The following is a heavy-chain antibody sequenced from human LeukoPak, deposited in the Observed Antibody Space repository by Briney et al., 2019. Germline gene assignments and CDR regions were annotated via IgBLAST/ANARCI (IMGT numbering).Heavy chain of an antibody. CDR3: ARDRAYGDDAFDV. CDR2: ISGSGSSSSI. D-gene: IGHD3-10*01. CDR1: GFNFGAYY. V-gene: IGHV3-11*04. Sequence: GGSLRLSCAASGFNFGAYYMSWIRQVPGKGLEWVSQISGSGSSSSIYYADSVKRRFTISRDNAKSSLYLQMKSLRVDDTAIYYCARDRAYGDDAFDVWGPGTMVSVSS. J-gene: IGHJ3*01.